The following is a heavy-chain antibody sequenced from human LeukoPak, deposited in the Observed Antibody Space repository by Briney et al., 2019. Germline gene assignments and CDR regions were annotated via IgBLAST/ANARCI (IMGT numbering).Heavy chain of an antibody. CDR3: ARVSPNTVTTLQYFDY. D-gene: IGHD4-17*01. CDR2: ISWNSGSI. Sequence: PGGFLRLSCAASGFTFDDYAMHSVRQAPGKGLEWVSGISWNSGSIGYADSVKGRFTISRDNAKDSLYLQMNSLRAEDTAVYYCARVSPNTVTTLQYFDYWSQGTLVTVSS. V-gene: IGHV3-9*01. CDR1: GFTFDDYA. J-gene: IGHJ4*02.